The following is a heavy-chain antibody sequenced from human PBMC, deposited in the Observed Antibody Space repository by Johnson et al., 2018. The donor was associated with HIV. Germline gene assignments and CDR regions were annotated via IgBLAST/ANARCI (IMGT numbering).Heavy chain of an antibody. J-gene: IGHJ3*02. CDR2: ISGSGGST. Sequence: MQLVESGGGLVQPGGSLRLSCAASGFTFSSYAMHWIRQAPGKGLEWVSYISGSGGSTYFADSVKGRFTISRDNAKNSLYLQMNSLRAGDTAVYYCARVTNDAFDIWGQGTMVTVSS. CDR3: ARVTNDAFDI. V-gene: IGHV3-48*04. CDR1: GFTFSSYA.